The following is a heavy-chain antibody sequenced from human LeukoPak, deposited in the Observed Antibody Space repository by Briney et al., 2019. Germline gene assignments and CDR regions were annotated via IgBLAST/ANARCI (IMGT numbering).Heavy chain of an antibody. CDR3: AMRNGTTDC. J-gene: IGHJ4*02. CDR1: GGTFSNYA. Sequence: ASVKVSCKASGGTFSNYAITWVRQAPGQRLEWMGWISPANGYTKYSQDFQGRVTITRDTSASTVYMEMSSLRFEDMAVYYCAMRNGTTDCWGQGTLVTVSS. CDR2: ISPANGYT. V-gene: IGHV1-3*03. D-gene: IGHD1-7*01.